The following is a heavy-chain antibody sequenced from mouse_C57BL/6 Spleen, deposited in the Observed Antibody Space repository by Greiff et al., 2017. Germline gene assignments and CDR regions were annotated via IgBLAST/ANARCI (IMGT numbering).Heavy chain of an antibody. V-gene: IGHV5-17*01. Sequence: EVNVVESGGGLVKPGGSLKLSCAASGFTFSDYGMHWVRQAPEKGLEWVAYISSGSSTSYYADTVKGRFTISRDNAKNTLFLQMTSLRSEDTAMYYCARNYYDYYAMDYWGQGTSVTVSS. J-gene: IGHJ4*01. CDR1: GFTFSDYG. CDR2: ISSGSSTS. D-gene: IGHD2-1*01. CDR3: ARNYYDYYAMDY.